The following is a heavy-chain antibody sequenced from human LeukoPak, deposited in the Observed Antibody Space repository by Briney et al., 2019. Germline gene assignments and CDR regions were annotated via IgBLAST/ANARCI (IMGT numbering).Heavy chain of an antibody. J-gene: IGHJ6*03. CDR2: ISWDGGST. D-gene: IGHD3-10*01. CDR3: AKAYGPYYYYYMDV. Sequence: GGSLRLSCAASGFTFDDYTMHWVRQAPGKGLEWVSLISWDGGSTYCADSVKGRFTISRDNSKNSLYLQMNSLRTEDTALYYCAKAYGPYYYYYMDVWGKGTTVTVSS. V-gene: IGHV3-43*01. CDR1: GFTFDDYT.